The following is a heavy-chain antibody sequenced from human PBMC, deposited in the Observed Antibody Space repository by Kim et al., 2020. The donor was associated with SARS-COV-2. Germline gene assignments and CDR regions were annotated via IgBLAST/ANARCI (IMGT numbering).Heavy chain of an antibody. J-gene: IGHJ4*02. CDR3: TRDLTYSSSSEGDY. CDR1: GFTFGDYA. CDR2: IRSKAYGGTT. D-gene: IGHD6-6*01. Sequence: GGSLRLSCTASGFTFGDYAMSWVRQAPGKGLEWVGFIRSKAYGGTTEYAASVKGRFTISRDDSKSIAYLQMNSLKTEDTAVYYCTRDLTYSSSSEGDYWGQGTLVTVSS. V-gene: IGHV3-49*04.